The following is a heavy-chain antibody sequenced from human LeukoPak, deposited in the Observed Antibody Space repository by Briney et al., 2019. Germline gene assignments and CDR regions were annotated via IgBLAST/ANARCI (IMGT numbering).Heavy chain of an antibody. V-gene: IGHV3-30*02. J-gene: IGHJ4*02. CDR3: AKDLDYYDSSGYGPGY. Sequence: GGSLRLSCAASGFTFSSYGMHWVRQAPGKGLEWVAFIRYDGSNKYYADSVKGRFTISRDNSKNTLYLQMNSLRAEDTAVYYCAKDLDYYDSSGYGPGYWGQGTLVTASS. CDR2: IRYDGSNK. CDR1: GFTFSSYG. D-gene: IGHD3-22*01.